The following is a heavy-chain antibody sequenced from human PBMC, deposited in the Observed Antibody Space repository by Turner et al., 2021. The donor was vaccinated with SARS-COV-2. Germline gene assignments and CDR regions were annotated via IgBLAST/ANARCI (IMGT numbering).Heavy chain of an antibody. V-gene: IGHV1-8*01. J-gene: IGHJ5*02. CDR3: ARAAQLTVWFDP. D-gene: IGHD3-9*01. CDR1: GSTFTSYD. Sequence: QVHLVQSGAEVKNPGASVKVTCKAYGSTFTSYDINGVRQATGQGLEWMGWMNPNSGSTGYAQKFQGRVTMTRNTSISTAYMELSSLRSEDTAVYYCARAAQLTVWFDPWGQGTLVTVSS. CDR2: MNPNSGST.